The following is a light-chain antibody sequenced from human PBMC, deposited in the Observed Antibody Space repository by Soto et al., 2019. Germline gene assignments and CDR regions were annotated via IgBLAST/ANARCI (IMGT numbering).Light chain of an antibody. CDR2: GAS. CDR1: QSVSSN. Sequence: EIVMTQSPATLSVSPGERATLSCRASQSVSSNLAWYQQKPGQAPRLLIYGASTRATGIPARFSGSGSGTEFTLSINSLQSEDLAVYYCQEYDNWPPEGTFGQGTKVDIK. V-gene: IGKV3-15*01. J-gene: IGKJ1*01. CDR3: QEYDNWPPEGT.